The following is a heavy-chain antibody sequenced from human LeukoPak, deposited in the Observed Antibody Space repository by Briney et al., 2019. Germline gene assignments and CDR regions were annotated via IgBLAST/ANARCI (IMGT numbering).Heavy chain of an antibody. Sequence: GGSLRLSCAASGFTFSSFAMSWVRPAPGKGLEWVSSISGSGESTYYADYVKGRFTVSRDNSKNTLNLQLNSLRAEDTAVYYCAKDAIGQYRPYYFDCWGQGTLVTVSS. CDR3: AKDAIGQYRPYYFDC. J-gene: IGHJ4*02. V-gene: IGHV3-23*01. CDR2: ISGSGEST. CDR1: GFTFSSFA. D-gene: IGHD3-16*02.